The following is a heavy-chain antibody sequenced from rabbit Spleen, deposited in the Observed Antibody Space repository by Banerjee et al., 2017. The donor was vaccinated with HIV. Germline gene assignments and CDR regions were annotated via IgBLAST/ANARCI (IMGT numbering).Heavy chain of an antibody. CDR3: ARDLVAVIGWNFSL. CDR2: IDTGSGST. J-gene: IGHJ4*01. D-gene: IGHD1-1*01. CDR1: GVSFSDNHY. Sequence: QEQLVESGGGLVKPGGTLTLTCTASGVSFSDNHYMCWVRQAPGKGLEWFACIDTGSGSTYYASWAKGRFTISKTSSTTVTLQMTSLTAADTATYFCARDLVAVIGWNFSLWGPGTLVTVS. V-gene: IGHV1S45*01.